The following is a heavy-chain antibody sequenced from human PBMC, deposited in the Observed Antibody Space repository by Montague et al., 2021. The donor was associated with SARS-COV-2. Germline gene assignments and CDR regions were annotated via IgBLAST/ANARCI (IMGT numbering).Heavy chain of an antibody. J-gene: IGHJ4*02. CDR1: GGSISSYY. CDR3: ARGFDS. Sequence: SETLYLTCTVSGGSISSYYWSWIRQPPGKGLELIGYIYYSWSTNYNPSLKSRVTISVDTSKNKYSLKLSSVTAADTAVYYCARGFDSWGQGTLVTVSS. CDR2: IYYSWST. V-gene: IGHV4-59*01.